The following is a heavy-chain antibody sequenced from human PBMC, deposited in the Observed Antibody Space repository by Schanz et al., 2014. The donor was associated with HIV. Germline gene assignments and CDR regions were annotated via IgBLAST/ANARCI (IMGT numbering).Heavy chain of an antibody. V-gene: IGHV1-8*01. J-gene: IGHJ2*01. CDR2: VNPESGNT. Sequence: QVRLVQSGAEVKKPGASVTVSCKTSEKTFSDIDINWVRQAPGQGLEWMGWVNPESGNTGMADKFLGRLSLTRFTSTGTAYMELDSLRSEDTAIYYCVRAASFHFDKEGYYRNWYFDFWGRGTLVAVSS. D-gene: IGHD1-26*01. CDR3: VRAASFHFDKEGYYRNWYFDF. CDR1: EKTFSDID.